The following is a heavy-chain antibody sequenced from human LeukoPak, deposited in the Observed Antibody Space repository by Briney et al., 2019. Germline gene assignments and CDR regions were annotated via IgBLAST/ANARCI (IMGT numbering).Heavy chain of an antibody. Sequence: SGTLSLTCAVSGGSISSSNWWSWVRQPPGKGLEWIGQIYHSGSTNYNPSLKSRVTISVDTSKNQFSLKLSSVTAADTAVYYCARDRARYYDSSGQHRCFDYWGQGTLVTDSS. V-gene: IGHV4-4*02. CDR2: IYHSGST. CDR3: ARDRARYYDSSGQHRCFDY. CDR1: GGSISSSNW. D-gene: IGHD3-22*01. J-gene: IGHJ4*02.